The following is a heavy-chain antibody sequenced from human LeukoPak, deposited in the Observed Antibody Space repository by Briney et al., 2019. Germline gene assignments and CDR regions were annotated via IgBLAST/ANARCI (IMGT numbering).Heavy chain of an antibody. V-gene: IGHV3-49*04. CDR1: GFTFGDFA. CDR3: ARWAVNDHGDGQSFQH. Sequence: PGGSLRLSCGPSGFTFGDFAMSWVRQAPGKGLEWVGFIRNKLHGDTSEYAASVKGRCTISRDDSKSIAYLQMNSLQTEDTAVYYCARWAVNDHGDGQSFQHWGQGTLVTVSS. CDR2: IRNKLHGDTS. J-gene: IGHJ1*01. D-gene: IGHD4-17*01.